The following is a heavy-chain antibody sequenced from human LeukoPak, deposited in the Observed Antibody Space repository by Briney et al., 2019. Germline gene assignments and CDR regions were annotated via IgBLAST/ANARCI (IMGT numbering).Heavy chain of an antibody. CDR1: EFTFSSYG. CDR2: IRYDGSNK. CDR3: AKDFFASTAARPHY. J-gene: IGHJ4*02. D-gene: IGHD6-6*01. Sequence: GGSLRLSCAASEFTFSSYGMHWVRQAPGKGLEWVAFIRYDGSNKYYTDSVKGRFTISRDNSKNTLYLQMNSLRAEDTAVYYRAKDFFASTAARPHYWGQGTLVTVSS. V-gene: IGHV3-30*02.